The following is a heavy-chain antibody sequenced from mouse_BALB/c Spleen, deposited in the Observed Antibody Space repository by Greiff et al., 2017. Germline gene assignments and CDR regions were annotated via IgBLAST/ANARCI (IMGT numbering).Heavy chain of an antibody. Sequence: EVKLMESGGGLVKPGGSLKLSCAASGFAFSSYDMSWVRQTPEKRLEWVAYISSGGGSTYYPDTVKGRFTISRDNAKNTLYLQMSSLKSEDTAMYYCARQGDYDNAMDYWGQGTSVTVSS. J-gene: IGHJ4*01. V-gene: IGHV5-12-1*01. CDR3: ARQGDYDNAMDY. CDR2: ISSGGGST. D-gene: IGHD2-4*01. CDR1: GFAFSSYD.